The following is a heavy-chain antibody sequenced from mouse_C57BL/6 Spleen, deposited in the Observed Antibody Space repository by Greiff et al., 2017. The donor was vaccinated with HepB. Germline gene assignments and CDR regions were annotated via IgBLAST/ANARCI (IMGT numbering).Heavy chain of an antibody. CDR3: ARYIRLRGFDY. V-gene: IGHV7-3*01. CDR2: IRNKANGYTT. CDR1: GFTFTDYY. Sequence: EVKLVESGGGLVQPGGSLSLSCAASGFTFTDYYMSWVRQPPGKALEWLGFIRNKANGYTTEYSASVKGRFTISRDNSQSILYLQMNALRAEDSATYYCARYIRLRGFDYWGQGTTLTVSS. J-gene: IGHJ2*01. D-gene: IGHD2-2*01.